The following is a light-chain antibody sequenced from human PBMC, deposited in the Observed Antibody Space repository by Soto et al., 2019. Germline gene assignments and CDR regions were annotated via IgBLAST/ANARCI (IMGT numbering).Light chain of an antibody. CDR3: QQYNSYPRT. CDR1: QSISSW. V-gene: IGKV1-5*03. J-gene: IGKJ1*01. Sequence: DIQITQSPSTLSASVGDRVTITCRAGQSISSWLAWYQQKPGKAPKLLIYKASSLESGVPSRFSGSGSGTEFTLTISSLQPDDFATYYCQQYNSYPRTAGQGTKVDSK. CDR2: KAS.